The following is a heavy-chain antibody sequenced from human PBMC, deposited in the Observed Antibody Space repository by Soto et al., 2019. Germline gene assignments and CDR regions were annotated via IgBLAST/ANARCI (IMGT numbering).Heavy chain of an antibody. V-gene: IGHV3-23*01. CDR2: ISGGDGST. D-gene: IGHD2-21*02. CDR1: GSTFSSYA. CDR3: AKDQVYGGNSGNWFDP. Sequence: PVGSLRLSCAASGSTFSSYAMSWVRQAPGKGLKWVSAISGGDGSTYYAESVKGRFTISRDNSKNTLYLQMNSLRAEDTAVYYCAKDQVYGGNSGNWFDPWGQGTPVTVSS. J-gene: IGHJ5*02.